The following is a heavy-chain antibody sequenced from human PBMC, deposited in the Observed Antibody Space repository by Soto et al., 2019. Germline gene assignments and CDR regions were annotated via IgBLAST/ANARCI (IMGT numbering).Heavy chain of an antibody. J-gene: IGHJ4*02. CDR3: GKPPGGGGY. Sequence: EVQLVESGGGLIQPGGSLRLSCAVSGFTVSNNYMSWVRQAPGKGLEGVSVIYSGGYTAYGDSVKGRFTISRDNSKNTIFLQVKSLGAHPTAVFYCGKPPGGGGYWGQGTLVTVSS. D-gene: IGHD3-10*01. V-gene: IGHV3-53*01. CDR1: GFTVSNNY. CDR2: IYSGGYT.